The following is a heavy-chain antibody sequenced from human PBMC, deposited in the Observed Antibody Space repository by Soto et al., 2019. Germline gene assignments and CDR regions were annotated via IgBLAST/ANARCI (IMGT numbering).Heavy chain of an antibody. D-gene: IGHD3-22*01. CDR2: SSWNSGSI. V-gene: IGHV3-9*01. Sequence: GGSLTLSCAASGFTFDDYAMHWVRQAPGKGLEWVSGSSWNSGSIGYADSVKGRFTISRDNAKNSLYLQMNSLRAEDTALYYCAKDKYDSRGYADYWGQGTLVTVSS. J-gene: IGHJ4*02. CDR3: AKDKYDSRGYADY. CDR1: GFTFDDYA.